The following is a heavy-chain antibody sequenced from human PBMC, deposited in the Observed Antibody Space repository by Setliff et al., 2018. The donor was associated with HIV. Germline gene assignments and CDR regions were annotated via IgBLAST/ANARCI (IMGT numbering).Heavy chain of an antibody. V-gene: IGHV4-28*01. CDR1: GYSISSSYW. J-gene: IGHJ2*01. CDR2: IGNIYNGGST. Sequence: KPSETLSLTCAVSGYSISSSYWWGWIRQSPGKGLEWIGNIGNIYNGGSTYYNPSLKSRVTMSVDTSKNQFSLKLSSVTAVDTAVYYCARTALWFDEADWYFDLWGRGTLVT. CDR3: ARTALWFDEADWYFDL. D-gene: IGHD3-10*01.